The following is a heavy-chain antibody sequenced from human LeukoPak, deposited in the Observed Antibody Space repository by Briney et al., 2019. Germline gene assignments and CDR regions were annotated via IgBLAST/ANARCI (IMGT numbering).Heavy chain of an antibody. CDR3: ARDSFVVVPAAIGYYYGMDV. J-gene: IGHJ6*02. CDR1: GYTFTGYY. CDR2: INPNSGGT. V-gene: IGHV1-2*02. D-gene: IGHD2-2*02. Sequence: ASVKVSCKASGYTFTGYYMYWVRQAPGQGLEWMGFINPNSGGTVYAQKFQGRVTMTRDTSISTAYMELSRLRSDDTAVYYCARDSFVVVPAAIGYYYGMDVWGQGTTVTVSS.